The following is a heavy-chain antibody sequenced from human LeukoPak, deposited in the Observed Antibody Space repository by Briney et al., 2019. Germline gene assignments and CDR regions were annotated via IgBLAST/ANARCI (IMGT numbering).Heavy chain of an antibody. CDR1: GYSISSGYY. CDR2: IYHSGST. CDR3: ARVQEGSGYPDAFDI. D-gene: IGHD3-22*01. J-gene: IGHJ3*02. Sequence: SETLSLTCTVSGYSISSGYYWGWIRQPPGKGLEWIGSIYHSGSTYYNPSLKSRVTISVDTSKNQFSLKLSSVTAADTAVYYCARVQEGSGYPDAFDIWGQGTMVTVSS. V-gene: IGHV4-38-2*02.